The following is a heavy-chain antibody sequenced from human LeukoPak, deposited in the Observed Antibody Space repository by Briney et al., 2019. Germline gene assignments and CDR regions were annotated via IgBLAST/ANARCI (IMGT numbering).Heavy chain of an antibody. J-gene: IGHJ4*02. CDR1: GFTFSSYA. CDR3: TTMGRYFDENDY. Sequence: QSGGSLRLSCAASGFTFSSYAMSWVRQAPGKGLEWVSAISGSGGSTYYADSVKGRFTISRDNSKNTLYLQMNSLRAEDTAVYYCTTMGRYFDENDYRGQGTLVTVSS. D-gene: IGHD3-9*01. V-gene: IGHV3-23*01. CDR2: ISGSGGST.